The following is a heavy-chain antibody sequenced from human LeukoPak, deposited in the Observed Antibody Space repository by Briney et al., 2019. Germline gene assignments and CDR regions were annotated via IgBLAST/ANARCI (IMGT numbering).Heavy chain of an antibody. CDR1: GGSISSGDYY. V-gene: IGHV4-30-4*01. CDR2: IYYSGST. Sequence: SQTLSLTCTVSGGSISSGDYYWSWIRQPPGKGLEWIGYIYYSGSTYYNPSLKSRVTISVDTPKNQFSLKLSSVTAADTAVYYCARASYYYGSGSHDYWGQGTLVTVSS. CDR3: ARASYYYGSGSHDY. J-gene: IGHJ4*02. D-gene: IGHD3-10*01.